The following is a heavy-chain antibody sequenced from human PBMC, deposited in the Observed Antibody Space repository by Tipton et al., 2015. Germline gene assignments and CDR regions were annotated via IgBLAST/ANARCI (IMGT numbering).Heavy chain of an antibody. D-gene: IGHD2-15*01. CDR2: IFYSGST. V-gene: IGHV4-59*01. CDR1: GGSINSYY. CDR3: ARVAPLARLLLPAWYFDL. Sequence: TLSLTCTVSGGSINSYYWSWIRQPPGKGLEWIGYIFYSGSTNYNPSLKSRLTISVDTSKNQFSLKLSSVTAADTAVYYCARVAPLARLLLPAWYFDLWGRGTLVTVSS. J-gene: IGHJ2*01.